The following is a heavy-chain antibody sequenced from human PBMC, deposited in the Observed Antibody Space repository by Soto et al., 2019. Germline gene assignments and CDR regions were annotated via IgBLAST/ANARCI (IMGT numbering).Heavy chain of an antibody. V-gene: IGHV3-15*01. J-gene: IGHJ4*02. CDR2: IKTKSEGRTT. D-gene: IGHD3-16*02. Sequence: PGGSLRLSCAASGFTFSSYPMSWVRQAPGQGLEWVGRIKTKSEGRTTDYAAPVNGRYTISIDDSKNTVYLHMNSLKTEDTAMYYCTTYDYIWGSSRYTWAYWGQGTLVTVPS. CDR3: TTYDYIWGSSRYTWAY. CDR1: GFTFSSYP.